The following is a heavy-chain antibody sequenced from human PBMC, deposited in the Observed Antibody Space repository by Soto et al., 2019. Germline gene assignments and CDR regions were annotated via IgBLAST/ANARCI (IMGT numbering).Heavy chain of an antibody. CDR1: GGSFSGYY. CDR3: ARINYQLDAFDI. V-gene: IGHV4-34*01. J-gene: IGHJ3*02. Sequence: SETLSLTCAVYGGSFSGYYWSWIRQPPGKGLEWIGEINHSGSTNYNPSLKSRVTISVDTSKNQFSLKLGSVTAADTAVYYCARINYQLDAFDIWGQGTMVTVSS. CDR2: INHSGST. D-gene: IGHD1-7*01.